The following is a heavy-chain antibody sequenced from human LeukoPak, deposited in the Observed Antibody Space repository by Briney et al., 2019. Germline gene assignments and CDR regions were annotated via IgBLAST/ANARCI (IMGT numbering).Heavy chain of an antibody. Sequence: GGSLRLSCAASGFTFSSYWMTWVRQAPGKGLEWVANIKEDGSEKYYLDSVKGRFTLSRDNAKNSLYLQMNSLRAEDTAVYYCARGGDGSTYRQFDYWGQGTLVTVSS. J-gene: IGHJ4*02. D-gene: IGHD2-2*01. CDR3: ARGGDGSTYRQFDY. CDR1: GFTFSSYW. CDR2: IKEDGSEK. V-gene: IGHV3-7*01.